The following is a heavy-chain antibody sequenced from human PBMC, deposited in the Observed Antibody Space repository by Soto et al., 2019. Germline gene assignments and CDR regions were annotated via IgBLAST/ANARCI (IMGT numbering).Heavy chain of an antibody. CDR2: IRSKANSYAT. CDR3: VRDFSMVIVAPGY. CDR1: GFTFSGSA. J-gene: IGHJ4*02. Sequence: GGSLRLSCAASGFTFSGSAMHWVRQASGKGLEWVGRIRSKANSYATAYAESVKGRFTISRDNSKNTVYLQINALRAEDTAVYYCVRDFSMVIVAPGYWGQGTLVTVSS. V-gene: IGHV3-73*01. D-gene: IGHD5-12*01.